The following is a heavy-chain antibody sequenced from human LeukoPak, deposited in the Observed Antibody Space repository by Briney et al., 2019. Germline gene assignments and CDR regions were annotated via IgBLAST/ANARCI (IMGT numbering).Heavy chain of an antibody. J-gene: IGHJ4*02. Sequence: SVKVSCKASGYTFTDYYMHWVRQAPGQGLEWMGRITPILGLVNYAQKFQGRVTITADKSTSTGYMAVAGLRSDDTAVYYCARGRGSRTGYNGDYLDYWGQGTLVTVSS. D-gene: IGHD5-18*01. CDR1: GYTFTDYY. CDR3: ARGRGSRTGYNGDYLDY. V-gene: IGHV1-69*04. CDR2: ITPILGLV.